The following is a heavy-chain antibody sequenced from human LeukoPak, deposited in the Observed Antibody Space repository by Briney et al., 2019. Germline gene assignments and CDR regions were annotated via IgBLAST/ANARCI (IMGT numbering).Heavy chain of an antibody. CDR2: MNPNGGNT. Sequence: ASVKVSCKASGYTFTSYDINWVRQATGQGLEWMGWMNPNGGNTGYAQKFQGRVTMTRNTSTSTAYMELSSLRSEDTAVYYCARIPSSSGELLRYDYYYYYGMDVWGQGTLVTGS. V-gene: IGHV1-8*01. J-gene: IGHJ6*02. CDR3: ARIPSSSGELLRYDYYYYYGMDV. CDR1: GYTFTSYD. D-gene: IGHD3-10*01.